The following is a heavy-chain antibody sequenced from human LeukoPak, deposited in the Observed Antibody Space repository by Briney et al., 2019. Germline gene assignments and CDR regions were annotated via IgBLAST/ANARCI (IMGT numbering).Heavy chain of an antibody. Sequence: ASETLSLTCGVSGYSISSDYYWGWIRQPPGKGLEWIGIIYYSGSTYYNPSLKSRVTISVDTSKNHFSLKLSSVTAADTAVYYCARRSYDSSGYYVHWGQGTLVTVSP. CDR1: GYSISSDYY. CDR3: ARRSYDSSGYYVH. V-gene: IGHV4-38-2*01. CDR2: IYYSGST. D-gene: IGHD3-22*01. J-gene: IGHJ4*01.